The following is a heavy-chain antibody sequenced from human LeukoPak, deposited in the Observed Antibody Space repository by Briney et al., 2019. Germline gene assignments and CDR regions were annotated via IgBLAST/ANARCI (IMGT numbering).Heavy chain of an antibody. Sequence: ASVKVSCKASGGTFSSYAISWVRQAPGQGLEWMGGIIPIFGTANYAQKFQGRVTITADESTSTAYMGLSSLRSEDTAVYYCARAGAIFGVVKHYYYYMDVWGKGTTVTVSS. CDR1: GGTFSSYA. CDR3: ARAGAIFGVVKHYYYYMDV. D-gene: IGHD3-3*01. J-gene: IGHJ6*03. CDR2: IIPIFGTA. V-gene: IGHV1-69*13.